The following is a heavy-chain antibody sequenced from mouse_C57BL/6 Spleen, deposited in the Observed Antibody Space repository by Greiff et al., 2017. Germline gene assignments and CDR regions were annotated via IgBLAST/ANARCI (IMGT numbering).Heavy chain of an antibody. CDR1: GYTFTDYN. J-gene: IGHJ2*01. CDR2: INPNNGGT. CDR3: ARWGDGYPGYYFDY. Sequence: VQLQQSGPELVKPGASVKMSCKASGYTFTDYNMHWVKQSHGKSLEWIGYINPNNGGTSYNQKFKGKATLTVNKSSSTAYMELRSLTSEESAVYYCARWGDGYPGYYFDYWGQGTTPTVSS. V-gene: IGHV1-22*01. D-gene: IGHD2-3*01.